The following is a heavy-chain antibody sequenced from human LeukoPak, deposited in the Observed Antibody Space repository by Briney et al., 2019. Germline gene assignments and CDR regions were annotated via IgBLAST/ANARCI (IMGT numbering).Heavy chain of an antibody. CDR3: ARLAAYTSTWSWSDP. CDR2: INPDTGGT. CDR1: GYAFTGYY. D-gene: IGHD6-13*01. V-gene: IGHV1-2*02. J-gene: IGHJ5*02. Sequence: ASVKVSCKASGYAFTGYYLHWVRQAPGQGLEWVAYINPDTGGTNYAQKFEGRVTVTRDTSISTAYMEMSRLTSDDTAVYYCARLAAYTSTWSWSDPWGQGTLVTVSS.